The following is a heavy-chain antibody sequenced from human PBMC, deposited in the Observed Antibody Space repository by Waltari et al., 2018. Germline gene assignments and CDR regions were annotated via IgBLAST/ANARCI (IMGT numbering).Heavy chain of an antibody. Sequence: EVLLVESGGGLVQPGRSVRLAFTRLGLTFGGFAIGGVGQVAGKGLEWVGLIRSKTYGGTTEYAASVKGRFTISRDDSKSIAYLQMDSLKTEDTAVYYCTRDRRHYYDSSPGDIWGQGTMVTVSS. V-gene: IGHV3-49*04. CDR1: GLTFGGFA. CDR2: IRSKTYGGTT. D-gene: IGHD3-22*01. J-gene: IGHJ3*02. CDR3: TRDRRHYYDSSPGDI.